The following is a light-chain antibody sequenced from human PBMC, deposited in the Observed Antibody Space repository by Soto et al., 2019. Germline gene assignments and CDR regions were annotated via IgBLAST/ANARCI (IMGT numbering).Light chain of an antibody. CDR1: SSNIGSNY. Sequence: QSVLTQPPSASGTPGQRVTISCSESSSNIGSNYVYWYQQFPGTAPKLLIYSDNQRPSGVPDRFSGSKSGTSASLAISGLRSEDEADYYCATWDDSLGWVFGGGTKVTVL. V-gene: IGLV1-47*02. CDR3: ATWDDSLGWV. CDR2: SDN. J-gene: IGLJ3*02.